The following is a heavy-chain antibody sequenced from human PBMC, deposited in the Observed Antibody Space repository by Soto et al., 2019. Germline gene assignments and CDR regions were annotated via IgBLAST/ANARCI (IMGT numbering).Heavy chain of an antibody. Sequence: EVQLVESGGGLIQPGESLKLSCAASGFTVSSSYMTWVRQAPGKGLECVSLIYSGGNTYYADSVKGRFTVSRDNSKNTLYLQMNSLRAEDTAVYYCARVGWGNFDLWGRGTLVTVSS. D-gene: IGHD3-16*01. CDR2: IYSGGNT. CDR1: GFTVSSSY. J-gene: IGHJ2*01. V-gene: IGHV3-53*01. CDR3: ARVGWGNFDL.